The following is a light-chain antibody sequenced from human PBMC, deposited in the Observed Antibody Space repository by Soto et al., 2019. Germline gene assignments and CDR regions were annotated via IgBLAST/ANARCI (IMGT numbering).Light chain of an antibody. CDR1: QTISSNY. CDR2: GTS. J-gene: IGKJ1*01. V-gene: IGKV3-20*01. CDR3: QQYDSWT. Sequence: DIVLTQSPGTLSVSPGERATLSCRASQTISSNYLAWYQQKPGQPPSLLIYGTSSRATGIPDRFSGSGSGTVFTLTISRLGPEDSAIYYCQQYDSWTFGQRTKVEIK.